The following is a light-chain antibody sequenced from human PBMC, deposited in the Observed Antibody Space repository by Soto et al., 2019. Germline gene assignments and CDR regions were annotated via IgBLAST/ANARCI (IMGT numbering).Light chain of an antibody. J-gene: IGKJ2*01. V-gene: IGKV1-39*01. CDR2: AAS. Sequence: DIQMTQSPSSLSASVGDRVTITFRASQSISSYLNWYQQKPGKAPKILIYAASSLQSGVPSRFSGGGSGTEFTLTISSLQPEEFATYYCQQSYSTPQHTFGQGTKLEIK. CDR3: QQSYSTPQHT. CDR1: QSISSY.